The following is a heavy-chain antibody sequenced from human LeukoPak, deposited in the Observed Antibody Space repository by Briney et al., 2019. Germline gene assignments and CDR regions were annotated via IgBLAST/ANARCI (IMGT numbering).Heavy chain of an antibody. D-gene: IGHD3-10*01. V-gene: IGHV3-7*03. CDR3: ARERGSRSLDF. CDR1: GFTFSSYW. CDR2: IKQDGSEK. J-gene: IGHJ4*02. Sequence: PGGSLRLSCATTGFTFSSYWMSWVRQAPGKGLEWVANIKQDGSEKNEVDSVKGRFTISRDNAKNSPYLQMNSLRAEDTAVYYCARERGSRSLDFWGQGTLVTVSS.